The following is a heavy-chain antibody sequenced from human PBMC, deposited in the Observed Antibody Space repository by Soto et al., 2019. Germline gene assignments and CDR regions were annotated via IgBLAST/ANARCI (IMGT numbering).Heavy chain of an antibody. CDR2: ISAYNGNT. J-gene: IGHJ6*02. CDR1: GYTFTSYG. CDR3: ARDGGYCSSTSCKGLYYYYGMDV. D-gene: IGHD2-2*01. V-gene: IGHV1-18*01. Sequence: GASVKVSCKASGYTFTSYGISWVRQAPGQGLEWMGWISAYNGNTNYAQKLQGRVTITTDTSTSTAYMKMRSLRSDDTSVYYCARDGGYCSSTSCKGLYYYYGMDVWGQGTTVTVSS.